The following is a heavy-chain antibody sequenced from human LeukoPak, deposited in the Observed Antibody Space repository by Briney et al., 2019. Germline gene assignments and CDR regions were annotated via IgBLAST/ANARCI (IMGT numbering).Heavy chain of an antibody. D-gene: IGHD7-27*01. V-gene: IGHV1-69*01. CDR3: ARVNGDSNYFDY. J-gene: IGHJ4*02. CDR2: IIPIFGTA. Sequence: RXAPGQGLXXMGGIIPIFGTANYAQKFQGRVTITADESTSTAYMELSSLRSEDTAVYYCARVNGDSNYFDYWGQGTLVTVSS.